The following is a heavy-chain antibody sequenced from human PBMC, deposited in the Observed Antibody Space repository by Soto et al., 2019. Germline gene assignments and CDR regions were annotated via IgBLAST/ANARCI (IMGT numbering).Heavy chain of an antibody. CDR2: INPSGGST. CDR3: ARDYEQLVRAPGYYYYGMDV. D-gene: IGHD6-13*01. CDR1: GYTLTSYY. Sequence: GASVKVSCKASGYTLTSYYMHWVRQAPGQGLEWMGIINPSGGSTSYAQKFQGRVTMTRDTSTSTVYMELSSLRSEDTAVYYCARDYEQLVRAPGYYYYGMDVWGQGTTVTVSS. J-gene: IGHJ6*02. V-gene: IGHV1-46*01.